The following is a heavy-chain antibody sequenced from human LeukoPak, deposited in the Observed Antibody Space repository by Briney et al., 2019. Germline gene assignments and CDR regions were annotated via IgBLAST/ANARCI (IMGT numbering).Heavy chain of an antibody. Sequence: HGESLNISCEGSGYSFATYWIAWVRQMPGKGLEWMGIIYPADSDTSYSPSFQGQVTVSADKSSATAYLHWSSLKASDTAMYYCARLAGSGTYHPLDYWGQGTLVTVSS. CDR1: GYSFATYW. CDR2: IYPADSDT. D-gene: IGHD1-26*01. J-gene: IGHJ4*02. CDR3: ARLAGSGTYHPLDY. V-gene: IGHV5-51*01.